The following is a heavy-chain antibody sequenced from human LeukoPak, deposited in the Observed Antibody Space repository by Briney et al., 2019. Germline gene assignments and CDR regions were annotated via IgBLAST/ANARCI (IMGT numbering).Heavy chain of an antibody. V-gene: IGHV3-23*01. CDR2: ISGSGGST. J-gene: IGHJ4*02. CDR3: AKGYSSSWYYFDY. Sequence: GGSLRLSCAASGFTFSSYAMSWVRQAPGKGLEWVSAISGSGGSTYYVDSVKGRFTISRDNSKNTLYLQMNSLRAEDTAVYYCAKGYSSSWYYFDYWGQGTLVTVSS. CDR1: GFTFSSYA. D-gene: IGHD6-13*01.